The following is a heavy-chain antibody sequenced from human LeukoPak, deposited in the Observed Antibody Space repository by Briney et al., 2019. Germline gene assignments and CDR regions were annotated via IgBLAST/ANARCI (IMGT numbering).Heavy chain of an antibody. V-gene: IGHV1-69*01. CDR1: GGTFSSYA. J-gene: IGHJ6*03. D-gene: IGHD3-3*01. CDR3: ARDRPPPTYYDFWSGRPVYYYYMDV. CDR2: IIPIFGTA. Sequence: ASVKVSCKASGGTFSSYAISWVRQAPGQGLEWMGGIIPIFGTANYAQKFQGRVTITADESTSTAYVELSSLRSEDTAVYYCARDRPPPTYYDFWSGRPVYYYYMDVWGKGTTVTVSS.